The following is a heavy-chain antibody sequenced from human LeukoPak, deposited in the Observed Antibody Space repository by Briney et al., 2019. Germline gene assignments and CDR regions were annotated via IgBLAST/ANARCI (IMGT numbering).Heavy chain of an antibody. CDR1: CVSIRSYY. Sequence: SETLTLTCIVSCVSIRSYYWSWIWQPPGKGLEWIGYIYYTGSTSYNPSLKSRVTMSLDTSKNQFSLKLSSVTAADTAVYYCANYDGAPRYWGQGTLVTVSS. CDR3: ANYDGAPRY. CDR2: IYYTGST. V-gene: IGHV4-59*08. J-gene: IGHJ4*02. D-gene: IGHD3-22*01.